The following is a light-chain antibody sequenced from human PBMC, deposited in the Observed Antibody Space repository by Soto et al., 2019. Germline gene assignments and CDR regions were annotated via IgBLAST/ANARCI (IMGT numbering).Light chain of an antibody. CDR3: QQLNSYPT. Sequence: IQLTQSPSSLSASVGDRVTFTCRASQGIGNYLAWYQQKPGKAPKLLIYAASTLQSGVPSRFSGSGSGTDFTLTISGLQPEEFATYYCQQLNSYPTFGGGTKVEIK. CDR1: QGIGNY. V-gene: IGKV1-9*01. J-gene: IGKJ4*01. CDR2: AAS.